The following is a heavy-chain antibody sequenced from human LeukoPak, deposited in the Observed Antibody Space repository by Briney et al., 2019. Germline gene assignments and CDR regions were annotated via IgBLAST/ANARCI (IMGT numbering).Heavy chain of an antibody. V-gene: IGHV4-59*01. CDR1: GGSISSYY. D-gene: IGHD3-22*01. Sequence: PSETLSLTCTVSGGSISSYYWSWIRQPPGKGLEWIGYIYYSGSTNYNPSLKSRVTISVDTSKNQFSLKLSSVTAADTAVYYCARVVVTKGYYFDYWGQGTLVTVSS. CDR2: IYYSGST. CDR3: ARVVVTKGYYFDY. J-gene: IGHJ4*02.